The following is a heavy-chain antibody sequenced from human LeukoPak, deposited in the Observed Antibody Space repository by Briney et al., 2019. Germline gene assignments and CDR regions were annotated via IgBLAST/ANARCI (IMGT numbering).Heavy chain of an antibody. CDR2: IYTSGST. CDR3: ARSDFWSGNRVFDP. V-gene: IGHV4-61*02. CDR1: GGSISSGSYY. J-gene: IGHJ5*02. D-gene: IGHD3-3*01. Sequence: SETLSLTCTVSGGSISSGSYYWSWIRQPAGKGLEWIGRIYTSGSTNYNPSLKSRVTISVDTSKNQFSLKLSSVTAADTAVYYCARSDFWSGNRVFDPWGQGTLVIVSS.